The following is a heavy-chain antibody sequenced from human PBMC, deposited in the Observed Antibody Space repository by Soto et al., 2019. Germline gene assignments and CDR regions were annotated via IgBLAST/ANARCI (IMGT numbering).Heavy chain of an antibody. J-gene: IGHJ4*02. CDR2: IIPIFGTA. CDR3: ARGSYSSSSFDY. Sequence: GASVKVSCKASGGTFSGYAISWVGQAPGQGLEWMGGIIPIFGTANYAQKFQGRVTITADESTSTAYMELSSLRSEDMAVYYCARGSYSSSSFDYWGQGTLVTVSS. CDR1: GGTFSGYA. V-gene: IGHV1-69*13. D-gene: IGHD6-6*01.